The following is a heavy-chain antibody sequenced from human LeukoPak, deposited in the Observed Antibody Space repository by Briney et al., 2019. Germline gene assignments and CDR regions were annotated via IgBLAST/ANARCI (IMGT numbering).Heavy chain of an antibody. CDR3: AGGDGYNSYYYYYYMDV. CDR1: GGSISSYY. CDR2: IYYSGST. Sequence: SETLSLTCTVSGGSISSYYWSWIRQPPGKGLEWIGYIYYSGSTNYNPSLKSRVTISVDTSKNQFSLKLSSVTAADTAVYYCAGGDGYNSYYYYYYMDVWGKGTTVTVSS. V-gene: IGHV4-59*01. J-gene: IGHJ6*03. D-gene: IGHD5-24*01.